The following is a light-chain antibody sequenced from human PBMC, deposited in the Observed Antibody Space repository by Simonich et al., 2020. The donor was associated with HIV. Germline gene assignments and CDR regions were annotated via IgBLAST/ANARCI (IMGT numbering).Light chain of an antibody. J-gene: IGKJ1*01. CDR3: QQYYSTPWT. Sequence: IVMTQSPDSLAVSLGARATINCKSSQSVLYSSNNKNYLAWYQKKPGQPPKLLIYWASTRESGVPDRFSGSGSGTDFTLTISSLQAEDVAVYYCQQYYSTPWTFGQGTKVEIK. CDR2: WAS. CDR1: QSVLYSSNNKNY. V-gene: IGKV4-1*01.